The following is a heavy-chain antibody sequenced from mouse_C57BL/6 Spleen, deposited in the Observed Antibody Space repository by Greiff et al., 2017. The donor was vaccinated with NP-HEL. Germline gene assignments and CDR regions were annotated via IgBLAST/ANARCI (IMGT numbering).Heavy chain of an antibody. Sequence: VQLKQSGPELVKPGASVKISCKASGYSFTGYYMNWVKQSPEKSLEWIGEINPSTGGTTYNQKFKAKATLTVDKSSSTASMQLKSLTSEDSAVYYCARPCITTNAMDYWGQGTSVTVSS. CDR3: ARPCITTNAMDY. CDR2: INPSTGGT. V-gene: IGHV1-42*01. D-gene: IGHD1-1*01. CDR1: GYSFTGYY. J-gene: IGHJ4*01.